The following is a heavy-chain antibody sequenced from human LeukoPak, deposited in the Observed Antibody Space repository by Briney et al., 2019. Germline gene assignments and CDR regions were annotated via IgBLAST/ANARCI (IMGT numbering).Heavy chain of an antibody. Sequence: SETLSLTCTVSGGSISSSRHYWGWIRQPPGKGLEWIGSMFYSGTAYYNASLKSRVTISVGTSKNQFSLKVTSVTAADTAVYYCARHTDSSGWYRAWFDPWGQGTLVTVSS. V-gene: IGHV4-39*01. D-gene: IGHD6-19*01. J-gene: IGHJ5*02. CDR2: MFYSGTA. CDR1: GGSISSSRHY. CDR3: ARHTDSSGWYRAWFDP.